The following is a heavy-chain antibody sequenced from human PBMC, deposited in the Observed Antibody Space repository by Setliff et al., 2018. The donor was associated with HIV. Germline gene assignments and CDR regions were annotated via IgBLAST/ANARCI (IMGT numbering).Heavy chain of an antibody. J-gene: IGHJ5*02. CDR2: IIPIFHTA. D-gene: IGHD6-13*01. V-gene: IGHV1-69*05. Sequence: SVKVSCKASGGTFSSYGFSWVRQAPGQGLEWMGGIIPIFHTADSVRGRFTISRDNSRDTLYLEMSSLRVEDTALYYCAKADDGAAAGPAPWGQGTQVTVSS. CDR1: GGTFSSYG. CDR3: AKADDGAAAGPAP.